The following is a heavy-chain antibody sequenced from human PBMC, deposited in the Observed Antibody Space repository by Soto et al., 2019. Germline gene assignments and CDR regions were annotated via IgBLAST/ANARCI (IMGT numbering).Heavy chain of an antibody. Sequence: EVRLVESGGGLVQPGGSLRRSCAAYRFSSSNYWMSWVRQAPGKGLEWVANIKQAGSEKYHVDSVKGRFTISRDNAKNSLYLQMNSLRAEDTTVYYCAREPNSIDYWGQGTLVTVSS. D-gene: IGHD1-7*01. CDR1: RFSSSNYW. V-gene: IGHV3-7*01. CDR3: AREPNSIDY. J-gene: IGHJ4*02. CDR2: IKQAGSEK.